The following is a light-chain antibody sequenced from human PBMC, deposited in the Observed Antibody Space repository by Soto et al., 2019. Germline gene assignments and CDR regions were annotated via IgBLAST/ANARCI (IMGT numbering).Light chain of an antibody. V-gene: IGLV2-14*01. CDR3: SSYTSSSTLSYV. Sequence: QSVLTQPASVSGSPGQSITISCTGTSSDVGGYNYVSWYQQHPGKAPKLMIYDVSNRPSGVSNRFSGSKSGNTASLTISGLQAEDEADYYCSSYTSSSTLSYVFGTGTKGTVL. CDR2: DVS. CDR1: SSDVGGYNY. J-gene: IGLJ1*01.